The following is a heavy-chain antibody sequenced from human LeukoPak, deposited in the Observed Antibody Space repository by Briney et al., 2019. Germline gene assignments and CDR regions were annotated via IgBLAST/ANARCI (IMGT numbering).Heavy chain of an antibody. CDR2: IYSGGST. CDR3: ARVQVVAGYYFDY. V-gene: IGHV3-53*01. D-gene: IGHD2-15*01. Sequence: GGSLRLSCAASGFTVSSNYMSWVRQAPGKGLEWVSVIYSGGSTYYADSVKGRFTISRDNSKNTLYLQTNSLRAEDTAVYYCARVQVVAGYYFDYWGQGTLVTVSS. J-gene: IGHJ4*02. CDR1: GFTVSSNY.